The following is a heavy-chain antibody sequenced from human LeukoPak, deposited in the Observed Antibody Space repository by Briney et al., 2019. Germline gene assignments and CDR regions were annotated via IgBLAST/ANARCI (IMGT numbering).Heavy chain of an antibody. D-gene: IGHD3-10*01. CDR3: ASALSDYYGSGSSDY. J-gene: IGHJ4*02. CDR2: ISSSGSTI. V-gene: IGHV3-48*03. Sequence: GGSLRLSCAASGFTFSSYEMNWVRQAPGKGLEWVSYISSSGSTIYYADSVKGRFTISRDNAKNSLYLQMNSLRAEDTAVYYCASALSDYYGSGSSDYWGQGTLVTASS. CDR1: GFTFSSYE.